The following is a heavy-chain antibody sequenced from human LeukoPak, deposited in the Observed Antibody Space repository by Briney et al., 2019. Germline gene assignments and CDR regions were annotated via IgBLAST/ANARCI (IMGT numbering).Heavy chain of an antibody. J-gene: IGHJ4*02. V-gene: IGHV3-48*01. CDR1: GFTFSSYS. CDR2: TSSSTSII. CDR3: ARGFDY. Sequence: GGSLRLSCVASGFTFSSYSMNWVRQAPRKGLEWVSYTSSSTSIIHYADPVKGRFTISRDNAKNSLYLQMNSLRAEDTGVYYCARGFDYWGQGTLVTVSS.